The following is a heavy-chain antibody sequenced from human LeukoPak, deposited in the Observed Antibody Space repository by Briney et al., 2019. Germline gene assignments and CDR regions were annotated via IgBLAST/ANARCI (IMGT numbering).Heavy chain of an antibody. CDR3: AKDRGVKLGWFGP. Sequence: GGTLRLSCAASGFTFSSYGMSWVRQAPGKGLEWVSGISGSTGSTYYADSVKGRFTISRDNSKNTLYLQMNSLRVEDTAVYYCAKDRGVKLGWFGPWGQGTLVTVSS. CDR1: GFTFSSYG. D-gene: IGHD3-10*01. J-gene: IGHJ5*02. V-gene: IGHV3-23*01. CDR2: ISGSTGST.